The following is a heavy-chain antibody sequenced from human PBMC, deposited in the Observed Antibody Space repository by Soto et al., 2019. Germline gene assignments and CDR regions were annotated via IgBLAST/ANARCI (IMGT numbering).Heavy chain of an antibody. D-gene: IGHD4-17*01. CDR3: ARSDYGGKRGYYFDY. CDR2: IYSSGTT. J-gene: IGHJ4*01. V-gene: IGHV4-59*01. Sequence: SETLSLTCSVSGDSISDYFWSWIRQPPGKGLEWIGNIYSSGTTNYNPSLKSRVSISVDTSKNQFSLNLNSVTAADTAVYYCARSDYGGKRGYYFDYWG. CDR1: GDSISDYF.